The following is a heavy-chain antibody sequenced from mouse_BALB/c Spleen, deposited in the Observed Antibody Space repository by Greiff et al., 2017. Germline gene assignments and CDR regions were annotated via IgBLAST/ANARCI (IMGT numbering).Heavy chain of an antibody. D-gene: IGHD2-1*01. CDR2: ISSGGSYT. CDR3: ARDLPYGNSYAMDY. V-gene: IGHV5-9-4*01. Sequence: DVHLVESGGGLVKPGGSLKLSCAASGFTFSSYAMSWVRQSPEKRLEWVAEISSGGSYTYYPDTVTGRFTISRDNAKNTLYLEMSSLRSEDTAMYYCARDLPYGNSYAMDYWGQGTSVTVSS. CDR1: GFTFSSYA. J-gene: IGHJ4*01.